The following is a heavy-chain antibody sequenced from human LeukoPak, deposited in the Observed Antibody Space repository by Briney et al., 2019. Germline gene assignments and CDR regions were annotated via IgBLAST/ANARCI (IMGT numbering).Heavy chain of an antibody. CDR2: ISYNGTNK. Sequence: GGSLRRSCAASGFSFSSYGMHWVRQAPGRGLEWVAFISYNGTNKYYADSVKGRFTISRDSSKNTVYLQMDSLRAEDTAVYYCANRGDSGRHKYFDSWGQGTLVTVSS. V-gene: IGHV3-30*18. CDR1: GFSFSSYG. J-gene: IGHJ4*02. D-gene: IGHD1-26*01. CDR3: ANRGDSGRHKYFDS.